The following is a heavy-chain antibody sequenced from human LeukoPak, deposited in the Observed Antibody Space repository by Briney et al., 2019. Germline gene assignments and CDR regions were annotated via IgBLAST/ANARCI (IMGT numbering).Heavy chain of an antibody. J-gene: IGHJ4*02. Sequence: SETLSLTCAVSGDSINSYYWSGIRLPPGRGLEWIGYIFYSGSTNYKPSLKSRVTISVDTPKNQCSLKLSSVAAADTAVYYCARRITSSGWYRDDFWGQGTLVTVSS. CDR3: ARRITSSGWYRDDF. D-gene: IGHD6-19*01. CDR1: GDSINSYY. CDR2: IFYSGST. V-gene: IGHV4-59*08.